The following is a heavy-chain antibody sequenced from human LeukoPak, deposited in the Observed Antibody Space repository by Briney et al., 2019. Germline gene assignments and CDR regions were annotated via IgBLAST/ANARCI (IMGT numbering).Heavy chain of an antibody. V-gene: IGHV3-7*01. CDR1: GFTFRSYW. Sequence: GGSLRLSCAASGFTFRSYWMSWVRQAPGKGLEWVANIKQDGSEKYYVDSVKGRFTISRDNAKNSLYLQMNSLRAEDTAVYYCAREGCSSTSCYSGMDVWGKGTTVTVSS. CDR3: AREGCSSTSCYSGMDV. CDR2: IKQDGSEK. J-gene: IGHJ6*03. D-gene: IGHD2-2*01.